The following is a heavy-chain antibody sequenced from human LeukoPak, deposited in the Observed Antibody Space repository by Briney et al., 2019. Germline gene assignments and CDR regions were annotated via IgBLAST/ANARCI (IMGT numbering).Heavy chain of an antibody. D-gene: IGHD6-19*01. CDR2: IYSGGST. Sequence: GGSLRLSCAASGFTVSSNYMSWVRQAPGKGLEWVSVIYSGGSTYYADSVKGRFTISRDNSKNTLYLQMNSLRAEDTAVYYRASGWLVNAFDIWGQGTMVTVSS. CDR3: ASGWLVNAFDI. CDR1: GFTVSSNY. J-gene: IGHJ3*02. V-gene: IGHV3-66*02.